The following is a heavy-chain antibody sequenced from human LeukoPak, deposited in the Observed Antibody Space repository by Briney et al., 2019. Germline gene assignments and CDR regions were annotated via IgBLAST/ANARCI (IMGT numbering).Heavy chain of an antibody. Sequence: GRSLRLSCAASGFTFSSYGMHWVRQAPGKGLEWVAVISYDGSNKYYADSVKGRFTISRDNSKNTLYLQMNSLRAEDTAVYYCARDGRGSFDYWGQGTLVTVSS. CDR2: ISYDGSNK. J-gene: IGHJ4*02. D-gene: IGHD5-12*01. CDR1: GFTFSSYG. CDR3: ARDGRGSFDY. V-gene: IGHV3-30*03.